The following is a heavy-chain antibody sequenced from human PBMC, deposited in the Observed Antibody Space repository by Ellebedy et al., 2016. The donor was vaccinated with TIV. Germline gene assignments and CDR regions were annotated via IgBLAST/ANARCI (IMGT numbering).Heavy chain of an antibody. Sequence: GESLKISCAASGVTVSSDNMGWVRQAPGKGLEWVSIIHEGTKIYYSESVKGRFTISRENSKNTLDLQLNSLRAEDTAVYYCATSSRGWGWDAFDIWGQGTLVTVSS. V-gene: IGHV3-53*01. CDR3: ATSSRGWGWDAFDI. CDR2: IHEGTKI. D-gene: IGHD6-19*01. J-gene: IGHJ3*02. CDR1: GVTVSSDN.